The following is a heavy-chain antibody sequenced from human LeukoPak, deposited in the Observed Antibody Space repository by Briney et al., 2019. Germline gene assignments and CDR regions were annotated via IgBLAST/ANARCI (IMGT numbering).Heavy chain of an antibody. CDR1: GGSISSGDYY. J-gene: IGHJ4*02. V-gene: IGHV4-30-4*08. CDR2: IYYSGST. Sequence: SETLSLTCTVSGGSISSGDYYWSWIRQPPGKGLEWIGYIYYSGSTYYNPSLKSRVTISVDTSKDQFSLKLSSVTAADTAVYYCAKEGDEIYFDYWGQGTLVTVSS. CDR3: AKEGDEIYFDY.